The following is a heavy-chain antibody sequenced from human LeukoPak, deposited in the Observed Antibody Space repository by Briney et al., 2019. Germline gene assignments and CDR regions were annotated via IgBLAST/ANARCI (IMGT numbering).Heavy chain of an antibody. CDR2: IYSGGNT. CDR1: GFTVSSNY. CDR3: ATSEWELHSDY. J-gene: IGHJ4*02. Sequence: GGSLRLSCAASGFTVSSNYMSWVRQAPGKGLEWVSVIYSGGNTYYADSVKGRFTVSRDNSKNTLYLQKNSLRAEDTAVYYCATSEWELHSDYWGQGTLVTVSS. D-gene: IGHD1-7*01. V-gene: IGHV3-53*01.